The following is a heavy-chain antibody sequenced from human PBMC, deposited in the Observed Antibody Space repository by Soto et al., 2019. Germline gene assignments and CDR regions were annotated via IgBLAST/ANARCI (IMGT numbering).Heavy chain of an antibody. V-gene: IGHV3-53*01. CDR1: GFTVSSNF. Sequence: EVQLVESGGGLIQPGGSVRLSCAASGFTVSSNFMSWVRQDPGKGLQWASIIYSDGNTYYADSVKGRFTISRDVSKNTLYLQMNSLRADDTAVYYCARVNPPYPWGQGTLVTVSS. CDR3: ARVNPPYP. CDR2: IYSDGNT. J-gene: IGHJ5*02.